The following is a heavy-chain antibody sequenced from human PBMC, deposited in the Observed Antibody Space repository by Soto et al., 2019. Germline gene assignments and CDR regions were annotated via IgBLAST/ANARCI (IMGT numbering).Heavy chain of an antibody. J-gene: IGHJ6*02. D-gene: IGHD3-22*01. Sequence: SETLSLTCAVYGGSFSGYYWSWIRQPPGKGLEWIGNVYYGGSTYYNPSLKSRVTISVETSKSQFSLKLSSVTAADTAVYYCAGGDYYHSSGYYFYYYTMDVWRQGTTVTVSS. V-gene: IGHV4-34*01. CDR2: VYYGGST. CDR3: AGGDYYHSSGYYFYYYTMDV. CDR1: GGSFSGYY.